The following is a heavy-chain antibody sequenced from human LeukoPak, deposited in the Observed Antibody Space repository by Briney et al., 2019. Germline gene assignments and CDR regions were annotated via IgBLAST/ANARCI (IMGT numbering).Heavy chain of an antibody. CDR2: SNRSGKA. CDR3: ATTRGVIPLDSYHYYSYV. Sequence: SEGLFLTCAVYGASFTDFDCVSVRQPPGKGLGVIGESNRSGKAKKNPSLKGRVTKLLDTEKNQFCLKVRSMTPAGPAVFYCATTRGVIPLDSYHYYSYVWGKGTTGTVSS. D-gene: IGHD3-10*01. V-gene: IGHV4-34*01. CDR1: GASFTDFD. J-gene: IGHJ6*03.